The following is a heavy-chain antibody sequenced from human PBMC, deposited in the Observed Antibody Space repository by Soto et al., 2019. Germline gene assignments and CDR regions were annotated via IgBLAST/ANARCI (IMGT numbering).Heavy chain of an antibody. D-gene: IGHD3-9*01. V-gene: IGHV2-5*02. J-gene: IGHJ4*02. CDR3: AHKGPEDWPLDY. Sequence: QITLKESGPTLVKPTQTLMLTCTFSGFSLSTSGVGVGWIRQPPGKALEWLAVIYWDDNKHYSPSLRSRLTITKDTSKNQVVLTMTNMDPMDTGTYYCAHKGPEDWPLDYWGQGTLVTVSS. CDR2: IYWDDNK. CDR1: GFSLSTSGVG.